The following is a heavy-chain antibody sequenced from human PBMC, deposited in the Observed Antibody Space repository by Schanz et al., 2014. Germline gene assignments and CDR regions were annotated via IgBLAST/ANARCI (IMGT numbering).Heavy chain of an antibody. Sequence: PGGSLRLSCAASGFIFSSYGLHWVRQAPGKGLEWVAFIWYDGSNKYYADSVKGRFTISRDNSKNTLYLQMNSLRAEDTAVYYCARPRFDYGEVDYWGQGTLVTVSS. D-gene: IGHD4-17*01. CDR1: GFIFSSYG. V-gene: IGHV3-33*01. CDR3: ARPRFDYGEVDY. CDR2: IWYDGSNK. J-gene: IGHJ4*02.